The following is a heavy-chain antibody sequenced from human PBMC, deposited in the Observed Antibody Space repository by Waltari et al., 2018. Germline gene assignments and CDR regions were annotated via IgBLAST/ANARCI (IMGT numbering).Heavy chain of an antibody. D-gene: IGHD3-16*01. CDR1: GYSLSSGYY. V-gene: IGHV4-38-2*01. Sequence: QVQLQESGPGLVKPSETLSLTCAVSGYSLSSGYYWGWIRQPPGKGLEWIGSIYHSGSTYYNPSLKSRVTISVDTSKNQFSLKLSSVTAADTAVYYCARVFYDYVWGSYYFDYWGQGTLVTVSS. CDR2: IYHSGST. J-gene: IGHJ4*02. CDR3: ARVFYDYVWGSYYFDY.